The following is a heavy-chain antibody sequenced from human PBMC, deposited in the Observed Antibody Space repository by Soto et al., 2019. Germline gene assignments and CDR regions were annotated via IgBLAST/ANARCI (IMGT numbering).Heavy chain of an antibody. CDR1: GGSITSSY. CDR3: ARGEDAFFYYGLHV. V-gene: IGHV4-59*01. Sequence: SETLSLTCTVSGGSITSSYWSWSRRPPGKGLEWIAYIYDTGISGYTPSTSYNPYLKSRVTMSVDTSKSQLSLKLTSVTAADTAVYYCARGEDAFFYYGLHVWGQGMTVTVSS. CDR2: IYDTGISGYTPST. J-gene: IGHJ6*02.